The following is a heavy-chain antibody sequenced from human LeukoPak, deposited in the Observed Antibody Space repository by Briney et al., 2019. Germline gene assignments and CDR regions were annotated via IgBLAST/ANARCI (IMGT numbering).Heavy chain of an antibody. Sequence: SGTLSLTCAVSGGSISSSNWWSWVRQPPGKGLEWIGEIYHSGSTNYNPSLKSRVTISVDKSKNQFSLKLSSVTAADTAVYYCARRYDILTGYYPPDYWGQGTLVTVSS. V-gene: IGHV4-4*02. CDR1: GGSISSSNW. CDR3: ARRYDILTGYYPPDY. J-gene: IGHJ4*02. D-gene: IGHD3-9*01. CDR2: IYHSGST.